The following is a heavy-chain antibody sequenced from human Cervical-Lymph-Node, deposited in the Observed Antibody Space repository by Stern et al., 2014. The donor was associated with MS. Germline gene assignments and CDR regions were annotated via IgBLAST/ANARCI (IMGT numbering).Heavy chain of an antibody. D-gene: IGHD6-19*01. CDR3: ARDSPSWGWCFDS. J-gene: IGHJ4*02. V-gene: IGHV3-11*01. CDR1: GFTFSDYY. CDR2: IISSVSTI. Sequence: VQLVESGGGLVKPGGSLRLSCAASGFTFSDYYMSWIRQAPGKGLEWVSFIISSVSTIYYADSGKGRFTISRDNAKNSLYLQMNSLRAEYTAVYYCARDSPSWGWCFDSWGQGTLVTVSS.